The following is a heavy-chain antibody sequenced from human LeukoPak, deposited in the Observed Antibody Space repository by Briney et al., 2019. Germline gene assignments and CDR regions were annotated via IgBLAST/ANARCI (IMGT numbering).Heavy chain of an antibody. CDR1: GFTFSGSA. Sequence: GGSLKLSCPASGFTFSGSAMHWVRQASGKGLEWVGRIRSKANSYATAYAASVKGRFTISRDDSKNTAYLQMNSLKTEDTAVYYCASQDCSGGSCYFDYWGPGTLVTVSS. CDR2: IRSKANSYAT. CDR3: ASQDCSGGSCYFDY. D-gene: IGHD2-15*01. J-gene: IGHJ4*02. V-gene: IGHV3-73*01.